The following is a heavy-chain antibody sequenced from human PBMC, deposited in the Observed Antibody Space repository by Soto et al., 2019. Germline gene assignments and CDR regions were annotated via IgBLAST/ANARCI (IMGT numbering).Heavy chain of an antibody. CDR2: INAGSGNT. V-gene: IGHV1-3*01. J-gene: IGHJ4*02. CDR3: AQNRLLWFEDFDY. D-gene: IGHD3-10*01. CDR1: GYSFRTYA. Sequence: QVQLVQSGAEVKKPGASVKVSCKASGYSFRTYAVHWVRQAPGQRLEWMGWINAGSGNTKYSEKFQGRVNITRDTSATTAYMELTSLRSEDTAVYYWAQNRLLWFEDFDYWGQGTMVTVSS.